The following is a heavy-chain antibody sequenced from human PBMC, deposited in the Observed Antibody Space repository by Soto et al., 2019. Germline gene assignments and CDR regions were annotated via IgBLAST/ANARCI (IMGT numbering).Heavy chain of an antibody. CDR1: GGSTNSYY. CDR3: ARVPWQWLGGYAFDI. CDR2: IYYSGST. J-gene: IGHJ3*02. Sequence: QVQLQESGPGLVKPSETLSLTCTVSGGSTNSYYWSWIRQPPGKGLEWIGYIYYSGSTNYNPSLKSRATISVDTSKNQFTLKLSSVTAADTAVYYCARVPWQWLGGYAFDIWGQGTMVTVSS. V-gene: IGHV4-59*01. D-gene: IGHD6-19*01.